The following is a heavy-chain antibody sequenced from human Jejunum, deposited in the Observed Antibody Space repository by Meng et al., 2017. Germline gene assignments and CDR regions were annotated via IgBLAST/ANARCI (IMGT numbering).Heavy chain of an antibody. Sequence: GGSLRLSCAASGSTFANYAMGWVRQAPGKGLEWVSSITARGDFPYYADSVTGRFSISRDNSKTTLYVQMNSLRAGDTAVYYCAKILLRGYNYGHEAFDIWGQGTMVTVSS. CDR2: ITARGDFP. J-gene: IGHJ3*02. D-gene: IGHD5-18*01. V-gene: IGHV3-23*01. CDR1: GSTFANYA. CDR3: AKILLRGYNYGHEAFDI.